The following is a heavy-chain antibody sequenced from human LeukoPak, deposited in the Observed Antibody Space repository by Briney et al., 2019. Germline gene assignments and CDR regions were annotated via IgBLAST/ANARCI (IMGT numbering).Heavy chain of an antibody. CDR1: GFTFSSYS. J-gene: IGHJ4*02. CDR3: ARVVWGWDTAMLTPFDY. D-gene: IGHD5-18*01. Sequence: GGSLRLSCAASGFTFSSYSMNWVRQAPGKGLEWVSSISRSSSYIYYGDSVKGRFTISRDNAKNSLYLQMNSLRAEDTAVYYCARVVWGWDTAMLTPFDYWGQGTLVTVSS. CDR2: ISRSSSYI. V-gene: IGHV3-21*01.